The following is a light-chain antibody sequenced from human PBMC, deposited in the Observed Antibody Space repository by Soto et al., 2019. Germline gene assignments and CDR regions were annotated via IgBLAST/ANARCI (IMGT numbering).Light chain of an antibody. CDR3: QQSYRTLSIT. CDR2: AAS. Sequence: DLQMTQSPSSLSASVGDSVTITCRASESISRHLNWYQQKPGKAPNLLIYAASSLQNGVPSRFSGSGSGTDFTLTISNLQPEDFATYYCQQSYRTLSITFGQGTRLEIK. CDR1: ESISRH. J-gene: IGKJ5*01. V-gene: IGKV1-39*01.